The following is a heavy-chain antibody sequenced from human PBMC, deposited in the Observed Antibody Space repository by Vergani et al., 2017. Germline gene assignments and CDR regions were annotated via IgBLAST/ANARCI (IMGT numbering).Heavy chain of an antibody. V-gene: IGHV4-39*01. J-gene: IGHJ2*01. CDR3: AGGKNYSDSTSHFREKYFDV. Sequence: QMQLQESGPGLVKASETLSLTCTVSGDSIISRSYYWGWIRQPPGKGLEWIGSIYNSGNGDSSSSLKSRVTISADTSKNQFSLRLTSVTAADTAVYYCAGGKNYSDSTSHFREKYFDVWGRGTLVTVPS. CDR2: IYNSGNG. CDR1: GDSIISRSYY. D-gene: IGHD4-11*01.